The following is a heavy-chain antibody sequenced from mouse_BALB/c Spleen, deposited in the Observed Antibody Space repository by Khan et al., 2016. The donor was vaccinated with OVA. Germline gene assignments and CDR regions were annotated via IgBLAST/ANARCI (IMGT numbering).Heavy chain of an antibody. CDR2: ISNLAYST. CDR1: GFTFSDYG. V-gene: IGHV5-15*02. CDR3: ARSWAMDY. Sequence: EVQLQESGGGLVQPGGSRKLSCAASGFTFSDYGMAWVRQAPGKGPEGVAFISNLAYSTYYTDTVTGRFTISRENAKNTLYLEMSSLRSEDTAMYDCARSWAMDYWGQGTSVTVSS. J-gene: IGHJ4*01.